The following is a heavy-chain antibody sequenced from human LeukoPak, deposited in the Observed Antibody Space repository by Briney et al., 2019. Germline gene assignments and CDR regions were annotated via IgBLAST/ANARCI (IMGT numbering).Heavy chain of an antibody. Sequence: GASVKVSCKASGYTFTTYGISWLRQAPGQGLEWMGWISAYNGNTNYAQKLQGRVTMTTDTSTSTAYMELRSLRSDDTAVYYCARGAVVVPAATPFDYWGQGTLVTVSS. CDR2: ISAYNGNT. CDR1: GYTFTTYG. J-gene: IGHJ4*02. CDR3: ARGAVVVPAATPFDY. V-gene: IGHV1-18*04. D-gene: IGHD2-2*01.